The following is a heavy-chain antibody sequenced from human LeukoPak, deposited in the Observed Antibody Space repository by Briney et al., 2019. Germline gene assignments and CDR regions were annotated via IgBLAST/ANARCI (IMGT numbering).Heavy chain of an antibody. CDR2: IYHSGST. CDR1: GGSISSGGYS. Sequence: PSETLSLTCAVSGGSISSGGYSWSWIRQPPGKGLEWIGYIYHSGSTYYNPSLKSRVTISVDTSKNQFSLKLSSVTAADTAVYYCAREKDMVRGAVFDYWGQGTLVTVSS. V-gene: IGHV4-30-2*01. J-gene: IGHJ4*02. D-gene: IGHD3-10*01. CDR3: AREKDMVRGAVFDY.